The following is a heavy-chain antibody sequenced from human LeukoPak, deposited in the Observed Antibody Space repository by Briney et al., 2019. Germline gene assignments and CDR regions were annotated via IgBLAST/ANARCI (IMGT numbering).Heavy chain of an antibody. CDR3: AGKTNYGDYPY. J-gene: IGHJ4*02. V-gene: IGHV4-34*01. CDR2: ISHSGST. Sequence: SETLSLTCAVYGASFSDYYWSWIRQPPGKGLEWIGEISHSGSTKYNPSLKSRVTISVDTSKNQFSLKLSSVTAADTAVYYCAGKTNYGDYPYWGQGTLVTVSS. D-gene: IGHD4-17*01. CDR1: GASFSDYY.